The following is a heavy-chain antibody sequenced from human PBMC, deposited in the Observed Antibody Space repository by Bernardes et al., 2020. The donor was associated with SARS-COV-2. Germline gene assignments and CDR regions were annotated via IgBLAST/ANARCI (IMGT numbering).Heavy chain of an antibody. J-gene: IGHJ4*02. D-gene: IGHD4-17*01. V-gene: IGHV3-21*01. CDR1: GFTFSSYS. CDR2: ISSSGSYI. Sequence: GSLRLSCAASGFTFSSYSMNWVRQAPGKGLEWVSSISSSGSYIYYADSVKGRFTISRDNAKNSLYLQMNSLRAEDTAVYYCARVPYGDYYFDYWGQGTLVTVSS. CDR3: ARVPYGDYYFDY.